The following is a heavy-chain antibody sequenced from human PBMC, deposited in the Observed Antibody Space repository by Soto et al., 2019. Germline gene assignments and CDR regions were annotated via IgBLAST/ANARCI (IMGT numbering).Heavy chain of an antibody. CDR1: GGTFSSYA. J-gene: IGHJ4*02. CDR2: IIPIFGTA. D-gene: IGHD3-10*01. V-gene: IGHV1-69*01. CDR3: ARDLGIIGMVRGVIRPGPFDY. Sequence: QVQLVQSGAEVKKPGSSVKVSCKASGGTFSSYAISWVRQAPGQGLEWMGGIIPIFGTANYAQKVQGRGTMTADESRSTAYMELSSLRSEETAVYYCARDLGIIGMVRGVIRPGPFDYWGQGTLVTVSS.